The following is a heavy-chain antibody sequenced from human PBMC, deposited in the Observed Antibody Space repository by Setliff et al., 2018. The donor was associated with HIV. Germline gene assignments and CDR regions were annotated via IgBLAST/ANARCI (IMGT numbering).Heavy chain of an antibody. J-gene: IGHJ4*02. CDR3: ARDPTGGAARFDY. D-gene: IGHD6-6*01. CDR2: IYHSGST. V-gene: IGHV4-4*02. Sequence: PSETLSLTCAVSGGSISSSNWWSWVRQPPGKGLEWIGEIYHSGSTNYNPSLKSRVTISLDRSKTQFSLKLSSVTAADTAVYYCARDPTGGAARFDYWGQGTLVTVSS. CDR1: GGSISSSNW.